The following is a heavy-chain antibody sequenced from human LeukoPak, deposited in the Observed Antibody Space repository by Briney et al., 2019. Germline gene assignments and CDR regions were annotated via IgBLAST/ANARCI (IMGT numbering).Heavy chain of an antibody. CDR2: ISWDGGST. Sequence: PGGSLRLSCAASGFTFDEYTMHWVRQAPGKGLEWVSLISWDGGSTYYADSVKGRFTISRDNSKNCLYLQMNSLRTEDSALYYCANLNSVGYWGQGTLVTVSS. J-gene: IGHJ4*02. CDR3: ANLNSVGY. V-gene: IGHV3-43*01. CDR1: GFTFDEYT. D-gene: IGHD1-7*01.